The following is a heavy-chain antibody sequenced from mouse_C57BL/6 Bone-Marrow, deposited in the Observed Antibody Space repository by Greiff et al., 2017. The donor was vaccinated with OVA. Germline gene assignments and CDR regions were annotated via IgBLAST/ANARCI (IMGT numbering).Heavy chain of an antibody. CDR3: ARWLPWYFDV. J-gene: IGHJ1*03. V-gene: IGHV1-7*01. CDR1: GYTFTSYW. CDR2: INPSSGYT. Sequence: QVHVKQSGAELAKPGASVKLSCKASGYTFTSYWMHWVKQRPGQGLEWIGYINPSSGYTKYNQKFKDKATLTADKSSSTAYMQLSSLTYEDSAVYYCARWLPWYFDVWGTGTTVTVSS. D-gene: IGHD2-2*01.